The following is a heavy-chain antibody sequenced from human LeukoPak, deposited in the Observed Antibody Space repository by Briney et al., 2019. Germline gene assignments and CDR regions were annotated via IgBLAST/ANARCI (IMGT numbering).Heavy chain of an antibody. CDR1: GFTFSSYG. D-gene: IGHD5-24*01. J-gene: IGHJ4*02. CDR2: IYSGGST. V-gene: IGHV3-53*01. Sequence: GGSLRLSCAASGFTFSSYGMHWVRQAPGKGLEWVSVIYSGGSTYYADSVKGRFTISRDNSKNTLYLQMNSLRAEDTAVYYCARESEMATLDYWGQGTLVAVSS. CDR3: ARESEMATLDY.